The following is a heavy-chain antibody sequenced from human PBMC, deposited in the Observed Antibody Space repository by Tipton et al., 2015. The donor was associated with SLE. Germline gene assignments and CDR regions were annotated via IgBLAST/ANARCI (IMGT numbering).Heavy chain of an antibody. V-gene: IGHV4-34*01. J-gene: IGHJ3*02. CDR2: INHSGST. Sequence: LRLSCAVYGGSFSGYYWSWIRQPPGKGLEWIGEINHSGSTKYNPSLKSRVTISVDTSKNQFSLKLSSVTAADTAVYYCARGAAAGPYDAFDIWGQGTMVTVSS. CDR3: ARGAAAGPYDAFDI. CDR1: GGSFSGYY. D-gene: IGHD6-13*01.